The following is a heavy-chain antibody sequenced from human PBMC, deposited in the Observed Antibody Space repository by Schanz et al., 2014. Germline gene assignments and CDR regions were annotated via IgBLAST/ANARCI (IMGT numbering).Heavy chain of an antibody. Sequence: EVQLVESGGGVVQPGGSLRLSCATSGFTFITYTMNWVRQTPGKGLEWVSFISSSSMYIYQADSMRGRFTISRDNAKNSLYLQVNNLSAEDTAVYYCVRDKKGFVAVAGRAPFDYWGQGTLVTVSS. J-gene: IGHJ4*02. CDR3: VRDKKGFVAVAGRAPFDY. CDR2: ISSSSMYI. CDR1: GFTFITYT. V-gene: IGHV3-21*05. D-gene: IGHD6-19*01.